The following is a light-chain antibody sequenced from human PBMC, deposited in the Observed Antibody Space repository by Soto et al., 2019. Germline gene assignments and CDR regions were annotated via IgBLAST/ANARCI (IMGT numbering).Light chain of an antibody. CDR3: QVWDDNSDHHV. Sequence: QSVLPQPASVPGSPGQSVTICCNRTSSDVGGYNYVSWYRQLPGEAPKLILYGVSDRPSGVSERFSGSNSGNTATLSISRVEAGDEADDHCQVWDDNSDHHVFGTGTKVTVL. J-gene: IGLJ1*01. CDR1: SSDVGGYNY. CDR2: GVS. V-gene: IGLV2-14*01.